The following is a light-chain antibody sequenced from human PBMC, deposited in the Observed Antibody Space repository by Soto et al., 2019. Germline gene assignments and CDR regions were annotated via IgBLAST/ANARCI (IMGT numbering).Light chain of an antibody. J-gene: IGLJ2*01. CDR3: GSYASATLI. V-gene: IGLV2-14*01. CDR1: SSDIGAYDY. Sequence: QSALTQPASVSGSPGQSITISCTGTSSDIGAYDYVSWFQQYPGKAPTLLIYEVTFRPSGVSSRFSGSKSCNTASLTISGLQTEDEADYYCGSYASATLIFGGGTKLTVL. CDR2: EVT.